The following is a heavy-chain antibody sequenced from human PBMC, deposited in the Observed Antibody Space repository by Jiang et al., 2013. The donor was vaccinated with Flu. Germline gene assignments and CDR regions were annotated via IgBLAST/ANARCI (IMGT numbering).Heavy chain of an antibody. CDR2: IRYDGSNK. Sequence: WVAFIRYDGSNKYYADSVKGRFTISRDNSKNTLYLQMNSLRAEDTAVYYCAKDSQNKLELRRRHHPDYWGQGTLVTVSS. J-gene: IGHJ4*02. CDR3: AKDSQNKLELRRRHHPDY. D-gene: IGHD1-7*01. V-gene: IGHV3-30*02.